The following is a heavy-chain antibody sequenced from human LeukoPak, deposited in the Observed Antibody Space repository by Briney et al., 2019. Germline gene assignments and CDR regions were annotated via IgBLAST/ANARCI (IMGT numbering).Heavy chain of an antibody. CDR2: ISSSSSYI. J-gene: IGHJ4*02. D-gene: IGHD4-17*01. V-gene: IGHV3-21*01. CDR1: GFTFSSYS. CDR3: ARTGDYGDYLPDY. Sequence: GGSLRLSCAASGFTFSSYSMNWVRQAPGKGLEWVSSISSSSSYIYYADSVKGRFTISRDNAKNSLYLQMNSLRAEDTAVYYCARTGDYGDYLPDYWGQGTLVTVSS.